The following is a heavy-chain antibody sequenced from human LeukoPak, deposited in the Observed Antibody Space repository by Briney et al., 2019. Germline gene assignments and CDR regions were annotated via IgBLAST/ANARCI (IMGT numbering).Heavy chain of an antibody. CDR2: INPSGGST. D-gene: IGHD5-18*01. V-gene: IGHV1-46*01. CDR3: AGGIHSYGTNYYYYYYMDV. J-gene: IGHJ6*03. CDR1: GYTFTSYY. Sequence: ASVKVSCKASGYTFTSYYMHWVRQAPGQGLEWMGIINPSGGSTSYAQKFQGRVTMTRDMSTSTVYMELSSLRSEDTAVYYCAGGIHSYGTNYYYYYYMDVWGKGTTVTVSS.